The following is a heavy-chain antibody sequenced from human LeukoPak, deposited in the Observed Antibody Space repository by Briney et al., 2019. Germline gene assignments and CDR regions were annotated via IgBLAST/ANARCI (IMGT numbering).Heavy chain of an antibody. J-gene: IGHJ4*02. V-gene: IGHV3-21*01. CDR1: GFTFSSYS. Sequence: GGSLRLSCAASGFTFSSYSMNWVRQAPGTGLEWVSSISSSSSYIYYADSVKGRFTISRDNAKNTLYLQMNSLRAEDTAVYYCARIRSGSYVSSSFDYWGQGTLVTVSS. CDR3: ARIRSGSYVSSSFDY. CDR2: ISSSSSYI. D-gene: IGHD1-26*01.